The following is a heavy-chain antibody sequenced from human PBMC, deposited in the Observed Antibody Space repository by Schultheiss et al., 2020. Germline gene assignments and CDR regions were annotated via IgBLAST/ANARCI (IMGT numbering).Heavy chain of an antibody. CDR3: ARGADYYLFDY. CDR1: GFTFSSYS. D-gene: IGHD3-9*01. J-gene: IGHJ4*02. CDR2: ISYDGSNK. Sequence: GESLKISCAASGFTFSSYSMNWVRQAPGKGLEWVAVISYDGSNKYYADSVKGRFTISRDNSKNTLYLQMNSLRAEDTAVYYCARGADYYLFDYWGQGTLVTVSS. V-gene: IGHV3-30*03.